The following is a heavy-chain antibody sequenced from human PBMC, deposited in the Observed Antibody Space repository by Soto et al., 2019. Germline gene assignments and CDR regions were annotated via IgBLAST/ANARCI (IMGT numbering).Heavy chain of an antibody. CDR2: IKSKTDGGTT. CDR3: TTTGLARYCSSTSCVDAFDI. J-gene: IGHJ3*02. D-gene: IGHD2-2*01. V-gene: IGHV3-15*01. CDR1: GFTFSNAW. Sequence: EVQLVESGGGLVKPGGSLRLPCAASGFTFSNAWMSWVRQAPGKGLEWVGRIKSKTDGGTTDYAAPVKGRFTISRDDSKNTLYLQMNSLKTEDTAVYYCTTTGLARYCSSTSCVDAFDIWGQGTMVTVSS.